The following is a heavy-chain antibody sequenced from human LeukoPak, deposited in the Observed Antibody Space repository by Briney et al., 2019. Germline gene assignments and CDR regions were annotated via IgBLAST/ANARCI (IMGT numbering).Heavy chain of an antibody. CDR1: GFAFSGYG. Sequence: GGSLRLSCAASGFAFSGYGMHWVRQAPGKGLEWVAVIWYDGSNKYYEDSVKGRFTISRDNSKNTLYLQMNSLRAEDTAVYYCAKDLRNTAMVSGYFDYWGQGTLVTVSS. CDR3: AKDLRNTAMVSGYFDY. D-gene: IGHD5-18*01. J-gene: IGHJ4*02. V-gene: IGHV3-30*02. CDR2: IWYDGSNK.